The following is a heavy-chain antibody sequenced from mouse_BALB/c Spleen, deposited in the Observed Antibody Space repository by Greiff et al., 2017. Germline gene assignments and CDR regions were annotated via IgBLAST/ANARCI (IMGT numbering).Heavy chain of an antibody. J-gene: IGHJ2*01. CDR3: ATYYASYFDY. CDR1: GYSITSDYA. Sequence: EVKLVESGPGLVKPSQSLSLTCTVTGYSITSDYAWNWIRQFPGNKLEWMGYISYSGSTSYNPSLKSRISITRDTSKNQFFLQLNSVTTEDTATYYCATYYASYFDYWGQGTTLTVSS. V-gene: IGHV3-2*02. D-gene: IGHD1-1*02. CDR2: ISYSGST.